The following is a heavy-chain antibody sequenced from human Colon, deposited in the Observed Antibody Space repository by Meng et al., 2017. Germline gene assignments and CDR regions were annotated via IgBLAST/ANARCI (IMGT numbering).Heavy chain of an antibody. D-gene: IGHD4-17*01. CDR3: ATGLRHGDWFDP. Sequence: VHLRHGGAGLLKPSETLSLTCAVSGGSFSGFYWSWIRQPPGKGLEWIGEIDHFGISNYNSSLKGRLTMSVDTSKKQISLTLTSVTAADTAVYYCATGLRHGDWFDPWGPGTLVTVSS. V-gene: IGHV4-34*02. CDR2: IDHFGIS. CDR1: GGSFSGFY. J-gene: IGHJ5*02.